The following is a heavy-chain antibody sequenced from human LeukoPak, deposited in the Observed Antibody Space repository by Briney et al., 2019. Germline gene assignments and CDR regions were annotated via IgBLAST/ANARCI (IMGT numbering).Heavy chain of an antibody. Sequence: ASVKVSCKASGYTFTSYYMHWVRQAPGQGLEWMGIINPSGGSTNYAQTFQGRVTMTRDTSTSTVYMELSSLRSEDTAVYYCARDSRGVETAECFQHWGQGTLVTVSS. CDR1: GYTFTSYY. D-gene: IGHD3-3*01. J-gene: IGHJ1*01. CDR2: INPSGGST. CDR3: ARDSRGVETAECFQH. V-gene: IGHV1-46*01.